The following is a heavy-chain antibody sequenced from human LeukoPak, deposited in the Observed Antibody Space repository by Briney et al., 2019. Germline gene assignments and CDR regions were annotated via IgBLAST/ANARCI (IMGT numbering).Heavy chain of an antibody. CDR2: INPNSGGT. Sequence: ASVKVSCKASGYTFTGYYMHWVRQAPGQGLEWMGWINPNSGGTNYAQKFQGRATMTRDTSISTAYMELSRLRSDDTAVYYCARDRNEHTLNWFDPWGQGTLVTVSS. CDR1: GYTFTGYY. V-gene: IGHV1-2*02. J-gene: IGHJ5*02. CDR3: ARDRNEHTLNWFDP. D-gene: IGHD2-21*01.